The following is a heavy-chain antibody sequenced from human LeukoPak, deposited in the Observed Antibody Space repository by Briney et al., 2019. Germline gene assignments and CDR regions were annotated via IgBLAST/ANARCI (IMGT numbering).Heavy chain of an antibody. CDR2: ISGSGDST. CDR1: GFTFSSYA. D-gene: IGHD1-20*01. J-gene: IGHJ4*02. CDR3: AKGYNWNDGSYFDY. Sequence: GGSLRLSCAASGFTFSSYAMSWVRQAPGKGLEWVSDISGSGDSTYYADSVKGRFTISRDNSKNTLYLQMNSLRAEDTALYYCAKGYNWNDGSYFDYWGQGTLVTVSS. V-gene: IGHV3-23*01.